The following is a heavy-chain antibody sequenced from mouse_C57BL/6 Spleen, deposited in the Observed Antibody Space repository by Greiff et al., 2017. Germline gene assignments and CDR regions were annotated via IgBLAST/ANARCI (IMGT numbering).Heavy chain of an antibody. V-gene: IGHV5-17*01. CDR1: GFTFSDYG. CDR2: ISSGSSTI. CDR3: ARNYAMDC. Sequence: EVHLVESGGDLVKPGGSLKLSCAASGFTFSDYGMHWVRQAPEKGLEWVAYISSGSSTIYYADTVKGRFTITRDNAKNTLFLQMTSLRSEDTAMYYCARNYAMDCWGQGTAVTVSS. J-gene: IGHJ4*01.